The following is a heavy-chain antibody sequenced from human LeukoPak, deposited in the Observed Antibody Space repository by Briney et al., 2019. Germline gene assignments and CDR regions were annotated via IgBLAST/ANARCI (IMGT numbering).Heavy chain of an antibody. CDR3: ARVTAGATTLNYYNYSMDV. V-gene: IGHV3-21*01. CDR2: ITSTSAYR. Sequence: GGSLRLSCVGSGFAFNTYTITWVRQAPGKGLEWVSSITSTSAYRQYADSVRGRFTISRDNTKNSLYLQTNSLGAEDTAVYHCARVTAGATTLNYYNYSMDVWGKGTTVTVSS. J-gene: IGHJ6*03. CDR1: GFAFNTYT. D-gene: IGHD1-26*01.